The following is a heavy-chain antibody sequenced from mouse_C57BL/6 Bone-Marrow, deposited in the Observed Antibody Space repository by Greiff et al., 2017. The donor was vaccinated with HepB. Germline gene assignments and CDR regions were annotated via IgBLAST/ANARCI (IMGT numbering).Heavy chain of an antibody. J-gene: IGHJ1*03. CDR3: ASPSIYYYGSSYGFDV. D-gene: IGHD1-1*01. V-gene: IGHV1-9*01. Sequence: QVQLQQSGAELMKPGASVKLSCKATGYTFTGYWIEWVKQRPGHGLEWIGEILPGSGSTNYNEKFKGKATFTADTSSNTAYMQLSSLPTEDSAIYYCASPSIYYYGSSYGFDVWGTGTTVTVSS. CDR1: GYTFTGYW. CDR2: ILPGSGST.